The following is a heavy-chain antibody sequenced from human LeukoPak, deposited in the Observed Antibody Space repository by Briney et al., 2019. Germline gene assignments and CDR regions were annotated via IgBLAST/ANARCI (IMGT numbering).Heavy chain of an antibody. CDR1: GGSFSGFY. D-gene: IGHD3-10*01. CDR3: ARKLWFGDTGLLDAFDI. J-gene: IGHJ3*02. Sequence: SETLSLTCAVYGGSFSGFYWSWIRQPPGKGLEWIGEIDHSGSTTYNPSLKSRVTIAVDTSKNQFSLKLSSVTAADTAVYYCARKLWFGDTGLLDAFDIWGQGTMVTVSS. V-gene: IGHV4-34*01. CDR2: IDHSGST.